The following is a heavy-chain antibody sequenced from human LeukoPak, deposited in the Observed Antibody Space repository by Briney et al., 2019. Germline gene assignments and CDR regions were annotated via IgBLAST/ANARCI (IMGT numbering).Heavy chain of an antibody. CDR1: GGSFSGYY. CDR2: INHSGST. CDR3: ARGMATMETRVNWFDP. Sequence: SETLSLTYAVYGGSFSGYYWSWIRQPPGKGLEWIGEINHSGSTNYNPSLKSRVTISVDTSKNQFSLKLSSVTAADTAVYYCARGMATMETRVNWFDPWGQGTLVTVSS. D-gene: IGHD5-24*01. V-gene: IGHV4-34*01. J-gene: IGHJ5*02.